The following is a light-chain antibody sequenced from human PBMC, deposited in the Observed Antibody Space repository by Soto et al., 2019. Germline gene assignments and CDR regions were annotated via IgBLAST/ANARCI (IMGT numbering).Light chain of an antibody. V-gene: IGLV2-8*01. CDR1: SSDVGGYNF. CDR3: SSYAGSNNLV. J-gene: IGLJ2*01. CDR2: EVN. Sequence: QSALTQPPSASGSPGQSVTISCTGTSSDVGGYNFVSWYQQHPGKAPKFMISEVNKRPSGVPDRFSGSKSGNTASLTVSGLQAEDEADYYCSSYAGSNNLVFGGGTKLTVL.